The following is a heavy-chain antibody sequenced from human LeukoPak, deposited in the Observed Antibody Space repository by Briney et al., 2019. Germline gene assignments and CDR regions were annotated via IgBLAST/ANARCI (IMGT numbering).Heavy chain of an antibody. CDR2: INPNSGAT. CDR1: ANTFTGYY. J-gene: IGHJ3*02. D-gene: IGHD2-15*01. V-gene: IGHV1-2*02. CDR3: VKYGSVVAQDGIDM. Sequence: AASVMVSCKPSANTFTGYYMHWVRQAPGQGLEWMGWINPNSGATNYAQKFQGRVTMTRDTSMTKAYMELSSLRYDDTAVYFCVKYGSVVAQDGIDMWGQGTKVTVSS.